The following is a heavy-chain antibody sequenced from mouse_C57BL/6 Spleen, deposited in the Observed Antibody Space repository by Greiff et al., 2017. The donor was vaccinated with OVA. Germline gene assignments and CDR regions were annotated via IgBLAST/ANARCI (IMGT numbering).Heavy chain of an antibody. CDR1: GFTFSDAW. V-gene: IGHV6-6*01. D-gene: IGHD1-1*01. CDR2: IRNKANNHAT. Sequence: EVKLMESGGGLVQPGGSMKLSCAASGFTFSDAWMDWVRQSPEKGLEWVAEIRNKANNHATYYAESVKGRFTISRDDSKSSVYLQMNSLRAEDTGIYYCTSPLRFLYYAMDYWGQGTSVTVSS. CDR3: TSPLRFLYYAMDY. J-gene: IGHJ4*01.